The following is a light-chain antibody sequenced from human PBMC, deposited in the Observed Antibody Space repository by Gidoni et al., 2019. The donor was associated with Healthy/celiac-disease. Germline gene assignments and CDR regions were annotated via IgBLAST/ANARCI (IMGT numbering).Light chain of an antibody. CDR2: GNS. Sequence: QSVLTPPPSVSGAPVQRVTISCTGSSSNIGAGYDVHWYQQLPGTAPKLLIYGNSNRPSGVPDRFSGSKSGTSASLAITGLQAEDEADYYCQSYDSSLSAVVFGGGTKLTVL. CDR1: SSNIGAGYD. J-gene: IGLJ2*01. V-gene: IGLV1-40*01. CDR3: QSYDSSLSAVV.